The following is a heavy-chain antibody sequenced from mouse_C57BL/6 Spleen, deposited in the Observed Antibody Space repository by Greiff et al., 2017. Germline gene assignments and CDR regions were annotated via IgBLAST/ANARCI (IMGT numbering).Heavy chain of an antibody. V-gene: IGHV1-76*01. CDR2: IYPGSGNT. CDR1: GYTFTDYY. Sequence: VKLLESGAELVRPGASVKLSCKASGYTFTDYYINWVKQRPGQGLEWIARIYPGSGNTYYNEKFKGKATLTAEKSSSTAYMQLSSLTSEDSAVYFCDLTTVGGDYWGQGTTLTVSS. D-gene: IGHD1-1*01. CDR3: DLTTVGGDY. J-gene: IGHJ2*01.